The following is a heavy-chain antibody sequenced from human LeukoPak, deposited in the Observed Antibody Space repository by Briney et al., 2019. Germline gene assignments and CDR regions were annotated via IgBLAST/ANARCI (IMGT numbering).Heavy chain of an antibody. CDR1: GYTFTSYY. D-gene: IGHD6-13*01. CDR2: INPSGGST. V-gene: IGHV1-46*01. J-gene: IGHJ5*02. Sequence: ASVKVSCKASGYTFTSYYMHWVRQAPGQGLEWMGIINPSGGSTSYAQKFQGRVTMTRDMSTSTVYTELSSLRSEDTAVYYCAAGIAAAANWFDPWGQGTLVTVSS. CDR3: AAGIAAAANWFDP.